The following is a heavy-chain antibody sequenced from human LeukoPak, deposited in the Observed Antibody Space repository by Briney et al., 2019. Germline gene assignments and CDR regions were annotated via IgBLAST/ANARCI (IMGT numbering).Heavy chain of an antibody. CDR2: IISSSSAT. CDR3: ARGPYSSGWYYSDY. V-gene: IGHV3-48*04. Sequence: PGGSLRLSCVVSGFTFSRYSMNWVRQAPGKGLEWVSYIISSSSATYYADSVQGRFTISRDNAKNSLYLQMNNLRAEDTAVYYCARGPYSSGWYYSDYWGQGSLVTVSS. D-gene: IGHD6-19*01. J-gene: IGHJ4*01. CDR1: GFTFSRYS.